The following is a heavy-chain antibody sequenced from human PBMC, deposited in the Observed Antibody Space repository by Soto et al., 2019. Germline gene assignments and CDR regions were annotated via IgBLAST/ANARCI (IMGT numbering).Heavy chain of an antibody. J-gene: IGHJ4*02. CDR2: IIPILGTP. V-gene: IGHV1-69*08. D-gene: IGHD3-22*01. CDR3: VRERSRYDRSGYYRPDY. CDR1: GDTFSTYS. Sequence: SVKVSCKASGDTFSTYSISWVRQAPGQGLEWLGGIIPILGTPSYAQRFQGRVTITADKSTSTAYMELSSLRSEDTAVYYCVRERSRYDRSGYYRPDYWGQGTLVTVSS.